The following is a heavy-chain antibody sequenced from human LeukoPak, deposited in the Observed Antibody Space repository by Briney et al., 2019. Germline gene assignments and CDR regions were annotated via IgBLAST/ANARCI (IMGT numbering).Heavy chain of an antibody. J-gene: IGHJ3*02. D-gene: IGHD2-2*01. V-gene: IGHV4-30-4*01. CDR3: ARELEYCSSTSCHKAFDI. CDR1: GGSISSGDYY. Sequence: PSQTLSLTCTVSGGSISSGDYYWSWMRQPPGKGLEWIGYIYYSGSTYYNPSLKSRVTITVDTSKNQFFLKLSSGTAADTAVYYCARELEYCSSTSCHKAFDIWGQGTMVTVSS. CDR2: IYYSGST.